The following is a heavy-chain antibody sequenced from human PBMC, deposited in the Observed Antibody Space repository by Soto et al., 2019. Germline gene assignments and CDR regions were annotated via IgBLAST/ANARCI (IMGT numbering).Heavy chain of an antibody. CDR3: ARVVYDSSGYYYYYYGMDV. CDR1: GYTFTSYG. CDR2: ISAYNGNT. D-gene: IGHD3-22*01. V-gene: IGHV1-18*01. Sequence: QVQLVQSGAEVKKPGASVKVSCKASGYTFTSYGISWVRQAPGQGLEWMGWISAYNGNTNYAQKLQGRVTMTTDTSTSTAYMELRSLRSADSAVYYCARVVYDSSGYYYYYYGMDVWGQGTTVTVSS. J-gene: IGHJ6*02.